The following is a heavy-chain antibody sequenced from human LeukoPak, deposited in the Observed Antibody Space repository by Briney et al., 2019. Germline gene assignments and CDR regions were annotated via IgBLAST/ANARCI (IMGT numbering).Heavy chain of an antibody. J-gene: IGHJ2*01. Sequence: GGSLRLSCAASGYTFSSYGMHWVRQAPGKGLEWVAFIRYDGSNKYYADSVKGRFTISRDNAKNSLYLQMNSLRAEDTAVYYCARARIVDTAPRYFDLWGRGTLVTVSS. CDR2: IRYDGSNK. CDR1: GYTFSSYG. V-gene: IGHV3-30*02. D-gene: IGHD5-18*01. CDR3: ARARIVDTAPRYFDL.